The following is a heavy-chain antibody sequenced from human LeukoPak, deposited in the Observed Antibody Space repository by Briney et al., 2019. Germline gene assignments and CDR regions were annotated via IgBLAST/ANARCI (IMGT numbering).Heavy chain of an antibody. D-gene: IGHD2-2*01. CDR2: FSGSGDTT. CDR1: GFTFSRNA. CDR3: AKGGVVVLPAASYFFDY. J-gene: IGHJ4*02. V-gene: IGHV3-23*01. Sequence: PGGSLRLSCAASGFTFSRNAMSWVRQAPGKGLKWVSGFSGSGDTTYYADSVKGRFTISRDNSKNTLYLQMNSLRAEDTAVYYCAKGGVVVLPAASYFFDYWGQGTLVTVSS.